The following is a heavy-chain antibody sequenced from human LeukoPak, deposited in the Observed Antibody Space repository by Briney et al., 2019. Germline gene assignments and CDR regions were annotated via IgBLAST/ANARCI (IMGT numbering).Heavy chain of an antibody. Sequence: GRSLRLSSAASGFTFSSYAMHWVRQAPGKGLEWVAVISYDGSNKYYADSVKGPFTISRDNSKNTLYLQMNSLRAEDTAVYYCARVGYCGGDCYPPYYYYGMDVWGQGTTVTVPS. CDR2: ISYDGSNK. D-gene: IGHD2-21*02. CDR1: GFTFSSYA. J-gene: IGHJ6*02. V-gene: IGHV3-30-3*01. CDR3: ARVGYCGGDCYPPYYYYGMDV.